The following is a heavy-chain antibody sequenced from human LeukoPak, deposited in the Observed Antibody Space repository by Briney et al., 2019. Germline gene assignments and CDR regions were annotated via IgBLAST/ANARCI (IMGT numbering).Heavy chain of an antibody. D-gene: IGHD6-13*01. Sequence: PGGSLRLSCAASGFTFSDYDMHWVRQTPGKGLEWLTFIRSDGSVTNYADSAKDRFTISRDNSKNTLYLQMITLRPEDTALYYCAKLGSISWSLNTFDIWGRGTMVTVSS. V-gene: IGHV3-30*02. CDR3: AKLGSISWSLNTFDI. CDR2: IRSDGSVT. J-gene: IGHJ3*02. CDR1: GFTFSDYD.